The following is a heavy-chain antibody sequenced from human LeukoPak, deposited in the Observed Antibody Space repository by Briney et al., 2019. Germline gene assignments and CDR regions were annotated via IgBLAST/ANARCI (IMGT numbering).Heavy chain of an antibody. V-gene: IGHV3-74*01. CDR1: GFTFSSYW. CDR3: ARAPVGATCFDY. CDR2: INSDGSST. Sequence: GGSLRLSCAAYGFTFSSYWMHWVRQAPGKGLVWVSRINSDGSSTSYADSVKGRFTISRDNAKNTLYLQMNSLRAEDTAVYYCARAPVGATCFDYWGQGTLVTVSS. D-gene: IGHD1-26*01. J-gene: IGHJ4*02.